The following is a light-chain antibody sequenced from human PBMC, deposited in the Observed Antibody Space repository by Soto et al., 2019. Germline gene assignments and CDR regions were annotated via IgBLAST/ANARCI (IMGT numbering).Light chain of an antibody. V-gene: IGLV4-69*01. CDR3: QTWDTGIGV. CDR2: LNSDGSH. J-gene: IGLJ3*02. CDR1: SGHSNNA. Sequence: QLVLTQSPSASASLGASVRLTCTLSSGHSNNAIAWHQQQPEKGPRYLMHLNSDGSHRKGDGIPDRFSGSSSGAERYLTISSLQSEDEADYYCQTWDTGIGVFGGGTKLTVL.